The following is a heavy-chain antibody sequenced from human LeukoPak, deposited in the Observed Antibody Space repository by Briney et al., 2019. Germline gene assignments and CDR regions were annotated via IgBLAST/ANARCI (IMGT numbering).Heavy chain of an antibody. V-gene: IGHV3-23*01. Sequence: PGGSLRLSCAASGFTFSSYAMSWVRQAPGKGLEWVSAISGSGGSTYYADSVKGRFTISRDNSKNTLYPQMNSLRAEDTAVYYCAKDLMGYYYDSSGYYFDYWGQGTLVTVSP. J-gene: IGHJ4*02. CDR2: ISGSGGST. CDR1: GFTFSSYA. CDR3: AKDLMGYYYDSSGYYFDY. D-gene: IGHD3-22*01.